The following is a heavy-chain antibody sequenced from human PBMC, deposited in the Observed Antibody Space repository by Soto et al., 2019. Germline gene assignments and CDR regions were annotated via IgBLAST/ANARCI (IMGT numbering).Heavy chain of an antibody. V-gene: IGHV1-46*01. CDR3: EREENCSDGICYSEYFQR. J-gene: IGHJ1*01. CDR1: GYIFTVDS. CDR2: VNPSGGST. Sequence: QVQLVQSGAEVKKPGASVKVSCKASGYIFTVDSMHWVRQAPGQGLEWMGVVNPSGGSTNYAQKFQGRITMTRDTSTSTVYMDLSSLTSEDTAVYYCEREENCSDGICYSEYFQRWGQGTLVTVSS. D-gene: IGHD2-15*01.